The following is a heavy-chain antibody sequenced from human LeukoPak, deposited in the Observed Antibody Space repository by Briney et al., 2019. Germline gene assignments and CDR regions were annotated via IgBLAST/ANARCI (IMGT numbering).Heavy chain of an antibody. CDR2: KWFDESDK. CDR3: AREKDEAFDI. Sequence: GGSLRLSCAASGLTFSSYGMHWVRQAPGKGLEWVAVKWFDESDKYYADSVKGRFTISRDNSKNTLYLQMNSLRAEDTAVYYCAREKDEAFDIWGQGTMVTVSS. V-gene: IGHV3-33*01. J-gene: IGHJ3*02. CDR1: GLTFSSYG.